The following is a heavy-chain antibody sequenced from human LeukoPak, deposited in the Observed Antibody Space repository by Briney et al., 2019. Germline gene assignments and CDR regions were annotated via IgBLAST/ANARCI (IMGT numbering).Heavy chain of an antibody. V-gene: IGHV3-49*04. CDR1: GSTPGDHA. D-gene: IGHD5-18*01. CDR2: IRSKAYRGTT. Sequence: PGGSLRLSCKPFGSTPGDHATSWVSQAPGKGREWVGFIRSKAYRGTTEYATSVKRRFTISRDDPISIAYLQMNSLKTEDTAVYYCTRGPIQLWIHNGMDVWGQGTTVTVSS. J-gene: IGHJ6*02. CDR3: TRGPIQLWIHNGMDV.